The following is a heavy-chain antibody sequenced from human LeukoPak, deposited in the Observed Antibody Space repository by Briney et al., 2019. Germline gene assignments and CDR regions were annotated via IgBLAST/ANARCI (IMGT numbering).Heavy chain of an antibody. CDR2: IYPGDSDT. J-gene: IGHJ4*02. CDR1: GYSFTSYW. CDR3: ARHDTTVTTGMTYCGGDCYPDYFDY. V-gene: IGHV5-51*01. D-gene: IGHD2-21*02. Sequence: GESLKISCKGSGYSFTSYWIGWVRQMPGKGLEWMGIIYPGDSDTRHSPSFQGQVTISADKSISTAYLQWSSLKASDTAMYYCARHDTTVTTGMTYCGGDCYPDYFDYWGQGTLVTVSS.